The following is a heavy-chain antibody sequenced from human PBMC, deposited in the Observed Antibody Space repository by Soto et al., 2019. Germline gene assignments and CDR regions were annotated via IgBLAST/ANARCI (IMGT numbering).Heavy chain of an antibody. J-gene: IGHJ5*02. D-gene: IGHD3-10*01. CDR1: GGSISSYY. Sequence: QVQLQESGPGLVKPSETLSLTCTVSGGSISSYYWSWIRQPAGKGLEWIGRIYTSGSTNYNPSLKSRVTMSVDTAKNQFSLKLSSVTAADTAVYYCARGPYGSGGSPPSTVDPWGQGTLVTVSS. CDR3: ARGPYGSGGSPPSTVDP. CDR2: IYTSGST. V-gene: IGHV4-4*07.